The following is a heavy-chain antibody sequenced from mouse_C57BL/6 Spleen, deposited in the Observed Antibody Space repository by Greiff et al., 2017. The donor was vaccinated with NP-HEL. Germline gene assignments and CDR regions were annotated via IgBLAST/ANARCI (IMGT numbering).Heavy chain of an antibody. CDR1: GFTFSDYG. D-gene: IGHD1-1*01. CDR3: ARAGVVAGYWYFDV. V-gene: IGHV5-17*01. J-gene: IGHJ1*03. Sequence: EVQVVESGGGLVKPGGSLKLSCAASGFTFSDYGMHWVRQAPEKGLEWVAYISSGSSTIYYADTVKGRFTISRDKAKNTLFLQMTSLRSEDAAMYYCARAGVVAGYWYFDVWGTGTTVTVSS. CDR2: ISSGSSTI.